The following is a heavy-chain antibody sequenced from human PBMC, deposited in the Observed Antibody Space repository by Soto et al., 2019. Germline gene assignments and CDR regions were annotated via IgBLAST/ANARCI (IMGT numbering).Heavy chain of an antibody. J-gene: IGHJ6*02. V-gene: IGHV1-69*13. D-gene: IGHD5-18*01. CDR1: GGTFSSYA. CDR2: IIPIFGTA. Sequence: ASVKVSCKASGGTFSSYAISWVRQAPGQGLEWMGGIIPIFGTANYAQKFQGRVTITADESTSTAYMELSSLRSEDTAVYYCAREDTAMVTRYYYGMDVWGQGTTVTVSS. CDR3: AREDTAMVTRYYYGMDV.